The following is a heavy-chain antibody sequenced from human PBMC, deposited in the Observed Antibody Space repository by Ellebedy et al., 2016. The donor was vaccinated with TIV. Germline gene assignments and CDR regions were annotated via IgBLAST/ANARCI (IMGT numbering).Heavy chain of an antibody. V-gene: IGHV1-8*01. CDR3: ARNMPYTGDFDY. J-gene: IGHJ4*02. CDR1: GYTFPTYD. Sequence: AASVKVSCKASGYTFPTYDIHWVRQVTGQGLEWMGWMNPNSGNTGYAQKFQGRVAMTRDTSMSTAYMELTSLRSEDTAVYYCARNMPYTGDFDYWGQGALVTVSS. D-gene: IGHD2-8*01. CDR2: MNPNSGNT.